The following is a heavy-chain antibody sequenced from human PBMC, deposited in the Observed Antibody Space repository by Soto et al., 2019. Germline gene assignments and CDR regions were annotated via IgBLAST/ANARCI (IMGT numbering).Heavy chain of an antibody. D-gene: IGHD3-3*01. CDR3: TRGGMPYNSWNYDVNGMDV. CDR1: GYTFTDYY. Sequence: QAQVDQSGAEVKKPGASVKVSCKSSGYTFTDYYIHWVRQAPGQGLESMGWINPKSGATNYAQKFRGRDSMTRETSTSTVYMELTRLTPDDTALYYCTRGGMPYNSWNYDVNGMDVRGQGHTAT. CDR2: INPKSGAT. J-gene: IGHJ6*02. V-gene: IGHV1-2*02.